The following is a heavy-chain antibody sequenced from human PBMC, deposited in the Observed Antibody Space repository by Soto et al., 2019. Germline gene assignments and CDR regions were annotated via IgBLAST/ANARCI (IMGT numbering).Heavy chain of an antibody. CDR1: GFTFSSYW. CDR2: IKQDGSEK. J-gene: IGHJ6*02. Sequence: VGSLRLSCAASGFTFSSYWMSWVRQAPGKGLEWVANIKQDGSEKYYVDSVKGRFTISRDNAKNSLYLQMNNLRAEDTAVYYCARDTPGSYYGMDVWGQGTTVTVSS. V-gene: IGHV3-7*03. CDR3: ARDTPGSYYGMDV.